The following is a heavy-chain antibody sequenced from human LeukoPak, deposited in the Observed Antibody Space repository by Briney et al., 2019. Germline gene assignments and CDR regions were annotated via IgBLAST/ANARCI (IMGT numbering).Heavy chain of an antibody. J-gene: IGHJ4*02. CDR2: IRHDESNK. CDR3: AIHTIGSCDY. D-gene: IGHD1-26*01. V-gene: IGHV3-30*02. CDR1: GFTFSSYG. Sequence: GGSLRLSCAASGFTFSSYGMHWVRQAPGKGLEWVAFIRHDESNKHYADSVKGRFTISRDNSKNTLYLQMNSLRIEDTAVYFCAIHTIGSCDYPGQGTLVTVSS.